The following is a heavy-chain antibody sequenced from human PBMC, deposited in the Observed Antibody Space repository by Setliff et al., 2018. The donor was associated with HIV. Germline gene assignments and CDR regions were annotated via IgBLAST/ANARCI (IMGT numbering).Heavy chain of an antibody. J-gene: IGHJ4*02. D-gene: IGHD6-19*01. CDR3: AKDAWLVYGY. Sequence: GGSLRLSCAASGFSFSAYWMNWVRQAPGKGLEWVANIKPDGSEKYYVDSVKGRFTISRDNAKNSVYLQMNSLRAEDTAVYYCAKDAWLVYGYWGQGTLVTVSS. V-gene: IGHV3-7*01. CDR2: IKPDGSEK. CDR1: GFSFSAYW.